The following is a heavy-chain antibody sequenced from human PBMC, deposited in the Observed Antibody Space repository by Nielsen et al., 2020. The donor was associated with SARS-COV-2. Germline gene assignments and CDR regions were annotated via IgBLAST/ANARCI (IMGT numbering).Heavy chain of an antibody. D-gene: IGHD1-26*01. Sequence: SETLSLTCTVSGGSISSSSYYWSWIRQHPGKGLEWIGYIYYSGSTYYNPSLKSRVTISVDTSKNQFSLKLSSVTAADTAVYYCAREREKGGILLHYYYGMDVWGQGTTVTVSS. CDR1: GGSISSSSYY. J-gene: IGHJ6*02. CDR2: IYYSGST. V-gene: IGHV4-31*03. CDR3: AREREKGGILLHYYYGMDV.